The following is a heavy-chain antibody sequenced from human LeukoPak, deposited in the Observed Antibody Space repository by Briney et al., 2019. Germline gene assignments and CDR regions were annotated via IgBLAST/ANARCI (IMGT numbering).Heavy chain of an antibody. D-gene: IGHD6-13*01. CDR3: ARGYSSSWFTTTDY. Sequence: GGSPRLSCAASGFTFSSYAMHWVRQAPGKGLEWVAAISYDGSNKYYADSVKGRFTISRDNSKNTLYLQMNSLRAEDTAVYYCARGYSSSWFTTTDYWGQGTLVTVSS. J-gene: IGHJ4*02. CDR1: GFTFSSYA. CDR2: ISYDGSNK. V-gene: IGHV3-30-3*01.